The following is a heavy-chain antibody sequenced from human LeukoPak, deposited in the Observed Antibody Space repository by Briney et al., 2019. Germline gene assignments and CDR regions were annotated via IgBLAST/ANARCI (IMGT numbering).Heavy chain of an antibody. CDR1: GYTFTSYG. CDR3: ARPGRYVNYFDY. V-gene: IGHV1-18*03. D-gene: IGHD3-16*01. CDR2: ISAYNGNT. J-gene: IGHJ4*02. Sequence: ASVKVSCKASGYTFTSYGISWVRQAPGQGLEWMGWISAYNGNTNYAQKLQGRVTMTTDTSTSTAYMELSSLRSEDMAVYYCARPGRYVNYFDYWGQGTLVTVSS.